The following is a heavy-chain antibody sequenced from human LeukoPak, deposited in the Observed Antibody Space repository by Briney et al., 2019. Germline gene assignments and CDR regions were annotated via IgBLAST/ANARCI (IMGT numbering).Heavy chain of an antibody. V-gene: IGHV3-7*01. CDR1: GFTFSSYA. D-gene: IGHD2-2*01. J-gene: IGHJ4*02. CDR3: ARGRYSSRSGGYYFDI. CDR2: IKKDGIEK. Sequence: GGSLRLSCAASGFTFSSYAMSWVRQAPGKGLEWVANIKKDGIEKYYVESVKGRFTISRDNAKNSLSLQMNSLRAEDTAVYYCARGRYSSRSGGYYFDIWGQGTLVTVSS.